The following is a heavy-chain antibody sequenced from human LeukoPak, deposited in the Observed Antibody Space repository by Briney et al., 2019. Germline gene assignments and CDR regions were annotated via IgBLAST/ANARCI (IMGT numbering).Heavy chain of an antibody. Sequence: GRSLRLSCAGSGFIFNNYAMHWVRQPPGKGLEWVSGISWNSGTIDYADSVRGRFTISRDNAKNSLYLQMNSLRAEDTAVYYCAKGDSTTDYWGQGTLVTVSS. CDR1: GFIFNNYA. CDR3: AKGDSTTDY. V-gene: IGHV3-9*01. CDR2: ISWNSGTI. D-gene: IGHD2-2*01. J-gene: IGHJ4*02.